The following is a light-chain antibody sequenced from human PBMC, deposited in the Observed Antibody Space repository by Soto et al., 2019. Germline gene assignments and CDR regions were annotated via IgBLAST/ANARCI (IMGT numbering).Light chain of an antibody. V-gene: IGLV1-44*01. J-gene: IGLJ2*01. Sequence: QAVVTQPPSASGTPGQRVTISCSGSGSSIGTNTVNWYRQLPGTAPTLLIYGNNQRPSGVPDRFSGSKSGTSASLAISGLQSEDEAEYYCTAWDGSLNNVLFGGGTKLTVL. CDR2: GNN. CDR1: GSSIGTNT. CDR3: TAWDGSLNNVL.